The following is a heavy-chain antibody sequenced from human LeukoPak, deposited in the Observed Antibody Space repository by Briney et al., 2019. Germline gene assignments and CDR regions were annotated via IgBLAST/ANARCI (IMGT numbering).Heavy chain of an antibody. V-gene: IGHV1-2*02. CDR1: AYTFTGYY. Sequence: ASVTVSCKASAYTFTGYYLHWVRQAPGQGLEWMGWINPNSGGTNCAQKFQGRVTMTRDTSISTVYMELSRLRSDDTAVYYCAKDYYDSSGTYDYWGQGTLVTVSS. CDR2: INPNSGGT. J-gene: IGHJ4*02. CDR3: AKDYYDSSGTYDY. D-gene: IGHD3-22*01.